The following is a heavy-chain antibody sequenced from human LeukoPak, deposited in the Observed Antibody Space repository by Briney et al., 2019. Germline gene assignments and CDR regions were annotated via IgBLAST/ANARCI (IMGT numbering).Heavy chain of an antibody. V-gene: IGHV4-59*08. CDR2: IHYTGSA. CDR3: ARHDSGHDCPLDY. J-gene: IGHJ4*02. Sequence: SETLSLTLTVSGDSISTYYYSWIRQPPGKGLEWIGYIHYTGSANYNPSLKSRVTMSLDTSKNQLSLKLRFVTAADTAVYYCARHDSGHDCPLDYWGQGTVGTVSS. D-gene: IGHD5-12*01. CDR1: GDSISTYY.